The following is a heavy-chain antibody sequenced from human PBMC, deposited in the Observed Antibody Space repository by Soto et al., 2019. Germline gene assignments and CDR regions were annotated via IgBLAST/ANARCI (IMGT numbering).Heavy chain of an antibody. CDR2: ISSSGSTI. D-gene: IGHD2-2*02. CDR3: ASPYCSSTSCYKYYYYGMDV. V-gene: IGHV3-11*01. J-gene: IGHJ6*02. Sequence: PGGSLRLSCAASGFTFSDYYMSWIRQAPGKGLEWVSYISSSGSTIYYADSVKGRFTISRDNAKNSLYLQMNSLRAEDTAVYYCASPYCSSTSCYKYYYYGMDVWGQGTTVTVSS. CDR1: GFTFSDYY.